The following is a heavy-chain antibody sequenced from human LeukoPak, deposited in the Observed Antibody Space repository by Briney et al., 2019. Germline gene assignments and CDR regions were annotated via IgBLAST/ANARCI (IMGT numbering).Heavy chain of an antibody. Sequence: GASVKVSCKASGYIFSDYYIHWVRQAPGQGLEWMGWINPNSGDTNYAQRSQGRVTMTRDTPINTAYMELSRLTSDDTAVYYCARPAYYYGAGSWPYWGQGSLVTVSS. V-gene: IGHV1-2*02. J-gene: IGHJ4*02. D-gene: IGHD3-10*01. CDR1: GYIFSDYY. CDR3: ARPAYYYGAGSWPY. CDR2: INPNSGDT.